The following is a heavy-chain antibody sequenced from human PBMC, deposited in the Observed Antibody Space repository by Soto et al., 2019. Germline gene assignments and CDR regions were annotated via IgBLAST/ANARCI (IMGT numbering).Heavy chain of an antibody. CDR1: GYTFSAFW. D-gene: IGHD3-3*01. J-gene: IGHJ6*02. V-gene: IGHV5-10-1*01. CDR3: ARLSAGFCSKTTWQHSFAMDV. CDR2: IDPRDSYS. Sequence: PGESLKIPCRGSGYTFSAFWITWVRQMPGKGLEWMATIDPRDSYSNYSLSFQGHVTISADKSLGSAYLHWSTLEASDTAIYYGARLSAGFCSKTTWQHSFAMDVWGQGTTVTVSS.